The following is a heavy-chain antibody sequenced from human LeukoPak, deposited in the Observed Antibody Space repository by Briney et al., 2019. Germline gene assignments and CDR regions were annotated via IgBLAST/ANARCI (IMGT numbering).Heavy chain of an antibody. D-gene: IGHD6-25*01. J-gene: IGHJ4*02. V-gene: IGHV4-39*07. Sequence: SETLSLTCNVSGGSIDTSSYYWGWIRQPPGKNLEWIGSVYFSGSTYYNPSLKSRATISIDTSKNHFSLRLTSVTAADTAIYFCARECGKIDPTFDYWGQGTLVSVSS. CDR1: GGSIDTSSYY. CDR2: VYFSGST. CDR3: ARECGKIDPTFDY.